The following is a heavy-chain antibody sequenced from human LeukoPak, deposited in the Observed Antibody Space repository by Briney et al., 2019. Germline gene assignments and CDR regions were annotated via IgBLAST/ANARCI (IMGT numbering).Heavy chain of an antibody. V-gene: IGHV4-59*01. Sequence: PSETLSLTCTVSGGSISSYYWSWIRQPPGKGLEWIGYIYYSGSTNYNPSLKSRVTISVDTSKNQFSLKLSSVTAADTAVYYCATDHLGGSSWLLFDYWGQGTLVTVSS. CDR2: IYYSGST. D-gene: IGHD6-13*01. CDR1: GGSISSYY. CDR3: ATDHLGGSSWLLFDY. J-gene: IGHJ4*02.